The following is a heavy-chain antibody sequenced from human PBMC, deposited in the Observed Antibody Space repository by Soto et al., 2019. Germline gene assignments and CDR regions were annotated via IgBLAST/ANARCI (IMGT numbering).Heavy chain of an antibody. J-gene: IGHJ6*02. D-gene: IGHD6-13*01. V-gene: IGHV4-59*01. CDR2: IYNSGST. Sequence: SETLSLTCTVSGASISSYYWSWIRQPPGKGLEWIGYIYNSGSTDYNPALKSRVTISGDTSKKRFSLILRSVTAADTAVYYCASGGYSSSWYPYYYYYGMDVWGQGTTVTVSS. CDR3: ASGGYSSSWYPYYYYYGMDV. CDR1: GASISSYY.